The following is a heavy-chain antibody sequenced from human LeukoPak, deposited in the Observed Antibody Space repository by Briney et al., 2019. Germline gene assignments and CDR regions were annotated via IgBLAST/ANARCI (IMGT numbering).Heavy chain of an antibody. CDR3: ARVFCSGGSCWQY. CDR2: INHSGST. Sequence: PSETPSLTYAVYGGSFSGYYWSWIRQPPGKGLEWIGEINHSGSTNYNPSLKSRVTISVDTSKNQFSLKLSSVTAADTAVYYCARVFCSGGSCWQYWGQGTLVTVSS. CDR1: GGSFSGYY. D-gene: IGHD2-15*01. J-gene: IGHJ4*02. V-gene: IGHV4-34*01.